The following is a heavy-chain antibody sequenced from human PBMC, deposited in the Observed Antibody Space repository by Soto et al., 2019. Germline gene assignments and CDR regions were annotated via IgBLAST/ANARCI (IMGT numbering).Heavy chain of an antibody. J-gene: IGHJ4*02. CDR2: IIPIFGTA. CDR3: ARDPSLLLSIAAAEPL. D-gene: IGHD6-13*01. Sequence: GASVKVSCKASGGTFSSYAISWVRQAPGQGLEWMGGIIPIFGTANYAQKFQGRVTITADESTSTAYMELSSLRSEDTAVYYCARDPSLLLSIAAAEPLWGQGTLVTVSS. CDR1: GGTFSSYA. V-gene: IGHV1-69*13.